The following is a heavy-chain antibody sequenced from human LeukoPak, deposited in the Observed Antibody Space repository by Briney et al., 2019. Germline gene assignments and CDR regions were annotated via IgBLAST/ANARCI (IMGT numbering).Heavy chain of an antibody. Sequence: KASETLSLTCTVSGGSISSYYWSWIRQPPGKGLEWIGYIYYSGSTNYNPSLKSRVTISVDTSKNQFSLKLSSVTAADTAVYYCASAATAGTFDFDYWGQGTLVTVSS. CDR2: IYYSGST. J-gene: IGHJ4*02. CDR3: ASAATAGTFDFDY. V-gene: IGHV4-59*01. D-gene: IGHD6-13*01. CDR1: GGSISSYY.